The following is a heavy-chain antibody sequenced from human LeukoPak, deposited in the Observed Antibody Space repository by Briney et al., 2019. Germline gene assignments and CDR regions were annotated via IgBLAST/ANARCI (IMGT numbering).Heavy chain of an antibody. Sequence: SVKVSCKASGGTFSSYAISWVRQAPGQGLEWMGRIIPIFGTANYAQKFQGRVTITTDESTSTAYMDVSSMRSEGTAVYYCARDPITFGGAPMGDGAFDIWGQGTMVTVSS. D-gene: IGHD3-16*01. J-gene: IGHJ3*02. CDR3: ARDPITFGGAPMGDGAFDI. V-gene: IGHV1-69*05. CDR1: GGTFSSYA. CDR2: IIPIFGTA.